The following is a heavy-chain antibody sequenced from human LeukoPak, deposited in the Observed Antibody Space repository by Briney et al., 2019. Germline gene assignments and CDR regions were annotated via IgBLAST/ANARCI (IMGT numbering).Heavy chain of an antibody. CDR3: VKDFGRVRGTPDS. CDR1: GFAFSIYT. Sequence: GGSLRLSCSASGFAFSIYTMYWVRHTPGKGPEYVSTISGSGNGFSIYYADSVKGRFTISRDDSKSILYLQMNGLRSEDTAVYYCVKDFGRVRGTPDSWGQGTLVTVSS. D-gene: IGHD3-16*01. J-gene: IGHJ4*02. V-gene: IGHV3-64D*06. CDR2: ISGSGNGFSI.